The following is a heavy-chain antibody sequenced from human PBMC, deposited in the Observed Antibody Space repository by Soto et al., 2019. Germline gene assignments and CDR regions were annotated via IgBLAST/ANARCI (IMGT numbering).Heavy chain of an antibody. J-gene: IGHJ4*02. CDR1: GGSMTDGGYS. V-gene: IGHV4-30-2*01. CDR2: IYHSETT. D-gene: IGHD3-16*01. Sequence: SETLSLTCAVSGGSMTDGGYSWSWIRQPPGKGLEWIGYIYHSETTYYNPSLKSRVTISIDRSQNQFSLKMTSMTAADTAVYYCAGLRIRGSIWGQGTLVNVSS. CDR3: AGLRIRGSI.